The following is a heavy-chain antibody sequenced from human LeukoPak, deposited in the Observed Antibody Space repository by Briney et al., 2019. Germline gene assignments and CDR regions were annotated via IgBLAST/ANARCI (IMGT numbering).Heavy chain of an antibody. V-gene: IGHV3-9*01. D-gene: IGHD6-19*01. CDR1: GFIFNNYA. CDR3: AKDNRRHYTSGPNPDSLH. CDR2: ISWNSGSI. J-gene: IGHJ4*02. Sequence: GGSLRLSCAVSGFIFNNYAMHWVRQPPGKGLEWVSGISWNSGSIDYADSVKGRFTISRDNAKNSLYLQMNSLRVEDTAFYYCAKDNRRHYTSGPNPDSLHWGQGALVTVSS.